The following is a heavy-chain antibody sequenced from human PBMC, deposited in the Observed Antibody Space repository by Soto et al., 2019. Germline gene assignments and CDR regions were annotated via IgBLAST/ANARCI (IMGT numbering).Heavy chain of an antibody. CDR1: VYTMSVDL. J-gene: IGHJ6*03. CDR3: ARVVAVAGTDYYYYYMDV. V-gene: IGHV1-18*01. Sequence: SVKVSCKSVVYTMSVDLVGRRRNENGQGLEWMGWISAYNGNTNYAQKLQGRVTMTTDTSTSTAYMELRSLRSDDTAVYYCARVVAVAGTDYYYYYMDVWGKGTTVTVSS. D-gene: IGHD6-19*01. CDR2: ISAYNGNT.